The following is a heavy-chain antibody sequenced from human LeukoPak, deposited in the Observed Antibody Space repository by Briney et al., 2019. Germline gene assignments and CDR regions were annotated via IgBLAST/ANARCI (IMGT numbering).Heavy chain of an antibody. V-gene: IGHV3-21*01. CDR3: ARGEENEAQPLYDFYFYMDV. D-gene: IGHD1-1*01. J-gene: IGHJ6*03. Sequence: GGSLRLSCAASGFTFSTYSMNWVRPAPGKGLEWVSSICSSSSYIQYADSVKGRFTISRDNAPNSLDLQMSSLRAQGTAVYYGARGEENEAQPLYDFYFYMDVWGKGTTVTVSS. CDR1: GFTFSTYS. CDR2: ICSSSSYI.